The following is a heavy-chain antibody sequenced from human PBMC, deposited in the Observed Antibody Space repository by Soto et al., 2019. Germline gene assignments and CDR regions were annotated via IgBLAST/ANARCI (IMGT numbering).Heavy chain of an antibody. CDR1: GGTFSSYA. D-gene: IGHD5-18*01. CDR3: ASSLRADTAMVY. Sequence: SVKVSCKASGGTFSSYAISWVRQAPGQELEWMGGIIPIFGTANYAQKFQGRVTITADESTSTAYMELSSLRSEDTAVYYCASSLRADTAMVYWGQGTLVTVSS. CDR2: IIPIFGTA. J-gene: IGHJ4*02. V-gene: IGHV1-69*13.